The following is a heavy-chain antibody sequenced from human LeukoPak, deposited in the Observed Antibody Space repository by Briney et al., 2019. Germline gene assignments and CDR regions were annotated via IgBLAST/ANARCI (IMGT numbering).Heavy chain of an antibody. D-gene: IGHD1-26*01. J-gene: IGHJ4*02. Sequence: GGSLRLSCAASGFTFSSYSMNWVRQPQGKGLEWVSSISSSSSYIYYADSVKGRFTISRDNAKNSLYLQMNSLRAEGTAVYYCARVPSGSRSYWGQGTLVTVSS. CDR1: GFTFSSYS. CDR3: ARVPSGSRSY. V-gene: IGHV3-21*01. CDR2: ISSSSSYI.